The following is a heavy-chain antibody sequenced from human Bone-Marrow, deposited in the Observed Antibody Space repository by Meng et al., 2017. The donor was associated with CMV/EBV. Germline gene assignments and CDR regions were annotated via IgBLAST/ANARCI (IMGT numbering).Heavy chain of an antibody. CDR3: ARGLSPGYCSSTSCPIDY. CDR2: ISSSDSTI. Sequence: GGSLRLSCAASGFAFSDYYMSWIRQAPGKGLEWVSYISSSDSTIYYADSVKGRFTISRDNAKNSLYLQMNSLRAEDTAVYYCARGLSPGYCSSTSCPIDYCGQGTLVTVSS. V-gene: IGHV3-11*01. CDR1: GFAFSDYY. J-gene: IGHJ4*02. D-gene: IGHD2-2*01.